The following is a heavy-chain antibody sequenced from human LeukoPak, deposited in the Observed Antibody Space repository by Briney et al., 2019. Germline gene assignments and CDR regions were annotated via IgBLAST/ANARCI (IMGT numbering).Heavy chain of an antibody. D-gene: IGHD6-13*01. V-gene: IGHV3-7*01. Sequence: PGGSLRLSCAASGFTFSSYWMSWVRQAPGKGLEWVANIKQDGSVKYYVDSVKGRFTISRDNAKNSLYLQMNSLRAEDTAVYYCARVTLAAAGISIYFDYWGQGTLVTVSS. CDR1: GFTFSSYW. CDR3: ARVTLAAAGISIYFDY. J-gene: IGHJ4*02. CDR2: IKQDGSVK.